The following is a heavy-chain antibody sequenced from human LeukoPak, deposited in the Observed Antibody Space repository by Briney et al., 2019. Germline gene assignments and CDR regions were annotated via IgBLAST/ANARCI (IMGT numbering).Heavy chain of an antibody. Sequence: ASVKVSCKASGGTFSSYAISWVRQAPGQGLEWMGGIIPIFGTANYAQKFQGRVTITTDEPTSTAYMELSSLRSEDTAVYYCAREGDSSSPMDVWGKGTTVTVSS. CDR2: IIPIFGTA. V-gene: IGHV1-69*05. CDR3: AREGDSSSPMDV. J-gene: IGHJ6*03. D-gene: IGHD6-6*01. CDR1: GGTFSSYA.